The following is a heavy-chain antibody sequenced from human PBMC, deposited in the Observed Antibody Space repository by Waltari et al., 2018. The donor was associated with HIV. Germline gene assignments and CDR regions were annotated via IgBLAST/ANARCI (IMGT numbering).Heavy chain of an antibody. Sequence: EVQLVESGGGLVQPGRSLRLSCAASGFTFADYAMHWVRQAPGKGLEWVSGITWNSNTIGYADSVNGRITISRDNAKSSLYLQMSSLRAEDTAFYYCAKVSCSSASCYVGGAFDIWGQGTMVTVSS. CDR3: AKVSCSSASCYVGGAFDI. CDR2: ITWNSNTI. J-gene: IGHJ3*02. CDR1: GFTFADYA. D-gene: IGHD2-2*01. V-gene: IGHV3-9*01.